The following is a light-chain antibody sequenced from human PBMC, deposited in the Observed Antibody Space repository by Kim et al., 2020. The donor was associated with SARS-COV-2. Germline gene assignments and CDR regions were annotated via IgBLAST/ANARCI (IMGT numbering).Light chain of an antibody. V-gene: IGLV3-9*01. CDR2: RDS. J-gene: IGLJ2*01. Sequence: VALGQTARLTCGGNNIGSKNVHWYQQKPGQAPVLVIYRDSNRPSGIPERFSGSNSGNTATLTISRAQAGDEADYYCQVWDSSTAVFGGGTQLTVL. CDR3: QVWDSSTAV. CDR1: NIGSKN.